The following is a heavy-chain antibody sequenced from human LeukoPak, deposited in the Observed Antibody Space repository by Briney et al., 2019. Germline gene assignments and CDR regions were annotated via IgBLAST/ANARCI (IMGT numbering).Heavy chain of an antibody. D-gene: IGHD6-13*01. CDR1: GFTFSNAW. CDR2: TNSKTDGGTT. J-gene: IGHJ4*02. CDR3: NTFVHSNRH. Sequence: GGSLRLSCAASGFTFSNAWMTWVRQTPGKGLEWVGRTNSKTDGGTTDYAAPVKGRFTISRDDSKNTLYLQMNSLKTEDTAVYYCNTFVHSNRHWGQGTLVTVSS. V-gene: IGHV3-15*01.